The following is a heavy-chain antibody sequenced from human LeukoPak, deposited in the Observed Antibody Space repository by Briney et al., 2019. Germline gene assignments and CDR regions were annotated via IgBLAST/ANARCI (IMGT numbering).Heavy chain of an antibody. CDR2: IRYDGSNK. V-gene: IGHV3-30*02. J-gene: IGHJ6*03. CDR1: GFTFSSYG. CDR3: ARSSTKARYYYYYYMDV. Sequence: GGSLRLSCAASGFTFSSYGMHWVRQAPGKGLEWVAFIRYDGSNKYYADSVKGRFTISRDNSKNSLYLQMNSLRAEDTAVYYCARSSTKARYYYYYYMDVWGKGTTVTVSS.